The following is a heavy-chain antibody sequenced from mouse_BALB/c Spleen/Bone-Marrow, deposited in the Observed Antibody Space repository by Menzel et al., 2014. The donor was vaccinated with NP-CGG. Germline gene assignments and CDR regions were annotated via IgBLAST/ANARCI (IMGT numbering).Heavy chain of an antibody. J-gene: IGHJ3*01. CDR2: INPSNGGT. CDR3: TRSAGTGFAY. D-gene: IGHD3-3*01. V-gene: IGHV1S81*02. CDR1: GYTFTSYY. Sequence: QVQLQQPGAELVKPGASVKLSCKASGYTFTSYYMFWVKQRPGQGLEWVGEINPSNGGTVFNEKFKSKVTLTVGKSSSTAYMQLSGLTSEDSAVYYCTRSAGTGFAYWGQGTLVTVSA.